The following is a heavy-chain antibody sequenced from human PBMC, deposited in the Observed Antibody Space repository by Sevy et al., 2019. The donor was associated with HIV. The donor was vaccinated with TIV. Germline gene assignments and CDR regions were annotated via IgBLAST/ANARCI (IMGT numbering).Heavy chain of an antibody. V-gene: IGHV3-30-3*01. J-gene: IGHJ4*02. D-gene: IGHD1-26*01. Sequence: GGSLRLSCAASGFTFSSYAMHWVRQAPGKGLEWVAVITYDGSNKYYGDSVKGRFTISRDNSKNTLYLQMNSLRAEDTAVYYCARTEWELLPFDYWCQGTLVTVSS. CDR3: ARTEWELLPFDY. CDR1: GFTFSSYA. CDR2: ITYDGSNK.